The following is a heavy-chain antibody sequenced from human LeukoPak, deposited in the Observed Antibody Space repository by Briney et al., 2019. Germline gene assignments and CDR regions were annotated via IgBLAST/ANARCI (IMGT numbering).Heavy chain of an antibody. J-gene: IGHJ3*02. D-gene: IGHD3-10*01. CDR3: AKYGLAGSDRYHDASDI. CDR1: GFTFSSYG. CDR2: ISGSGGST. V-gene: IGHV3-23*01. Sequence: PGGSLRLSCAASGFTFSSYGMTWVRQAPGKGVEWGSAISGSGGSTHYADSVKGRSTISRDNSKNTLYLQMNSLRAEDTAVYYCAKYGLAGSDRYHDASDIWGQGTVVTVSS.